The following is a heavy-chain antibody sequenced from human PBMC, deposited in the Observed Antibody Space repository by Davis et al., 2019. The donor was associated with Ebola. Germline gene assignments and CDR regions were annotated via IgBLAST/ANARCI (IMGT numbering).Heavy chain of an antibody. Sequence: PGGSLRLSCAASGFTFSSYSMNWVRQAPGKGLEWVSSISSSGSTTYYGDSVKGRFTISRDNAKNSLDLQMNSLRAEDTAVYYCARLGYCSGGSCYWGQGTLVTVSS. D-gene: IGHD2-15*01. J-gene: IGHJ4*02. CDR3: ARLGYCSGGSCY. CDR1: GFTFSSYS. V-gene: IGHV3-48*04. CDR2: ISSSGSTT.